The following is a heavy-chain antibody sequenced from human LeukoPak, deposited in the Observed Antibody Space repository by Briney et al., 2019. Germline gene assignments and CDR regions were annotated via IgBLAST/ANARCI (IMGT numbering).Heavy chain of an antibody. CDR2: ISRSGDSI. J-gene: IGHJ4*02. Sequence: GRSLRLSCAASGFTFSSYGMHWVRQAPGKGLEYVSAISRSGDSIYYADSVKGRISISRDNSKNTLYLQMSSLRAEDTAVYYCVKGTYTAAHWGQGTLVTVSS. CDR3: VKGTYTAAH. D-gene: IGHD1-14*01. CDR1: GFTFSSYG. V-gene: IGHV3-64D*06.